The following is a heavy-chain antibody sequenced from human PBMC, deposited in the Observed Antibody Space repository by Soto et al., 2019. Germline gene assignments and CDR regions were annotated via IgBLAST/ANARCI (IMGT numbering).Heavy chain of an antibody. CDR2: ISRSGGST. CDR3: AKGSASTYYFDS. V-gene: IGHV3-23*01. D-gene: IGHD6-19*01. J-gene: IGHJ4*02. CDR1: GVTFSAYA. Sequence: PGGSLRLSCAASGVTFSAYAMSWVRQAPGKGLEWVSAISRSGGSTYYADSVKGRFTVSRDNPENMLYLQMNSLRAEDTAVYFCAKGSASTYYFDSWGQGTLVTVSS.